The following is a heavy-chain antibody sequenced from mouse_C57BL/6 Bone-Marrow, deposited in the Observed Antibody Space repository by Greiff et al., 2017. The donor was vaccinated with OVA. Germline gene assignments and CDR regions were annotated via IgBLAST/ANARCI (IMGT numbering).Heavy chain of an antibody. CDR3: ARGNVVNSFYAMDY. D-gene: IGHD1-1*01. J-gene: IGHJ4*01. Sequence: VQLQQSVAELVRPGASVKLSCTASGFNIKNTYMHWVKQRPEQGLEWIGRIDPADDNTKYAPKFQGKATMTADTSSNTAYLQLSSLSSEDTAVYCCARGNVVNSFYAMDYWGQGTSVTVSS. CDR2: IDPADDNT. V-gene: IGHV14-3*01. CDR1: GFNIKNTY.